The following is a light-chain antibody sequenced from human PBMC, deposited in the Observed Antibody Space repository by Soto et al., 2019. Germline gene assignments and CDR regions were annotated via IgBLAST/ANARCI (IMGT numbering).Light chain of an antibody. CDR3: AAWDDSLSGHWV. CDR2: NNN. V-gene: IGLV1-47*02. J-gene: IGLJ3*02. Sequence: QPVLTQPPSASGTPGQRVTISCSASTSNIASNFVYWYQQLPGTAPKLLIYNNNERPSGVPDRFSGSKSGTSASLAISGLRSEDEADYYCAAWDDSLSGHWVFGGGTKLTVL. CDR1: TSNIASNF.